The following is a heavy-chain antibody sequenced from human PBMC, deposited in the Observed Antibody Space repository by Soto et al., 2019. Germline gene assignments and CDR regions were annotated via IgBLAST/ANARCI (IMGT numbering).Heavy chain of an antibody. CDR1: GFSFSSYA. V-gene: IGHV3-23*01. Sequence: EVQLLESGGGLVQPGGSLRLSCVGSGFSFSSYAMNWVRQAPGQGLEWVSGISGSGGTTFYADSVKGRFTISRDNSKNTLYLQMNRLSAEDTAVYYSAKDLGYTSSWYYALHIWGQGTMVTVSS. CDR2: ISGSGGTT. J-gene: IGHJ3*02. CDR3: AKDLGYTSSWYYALHI. D-gene: IGHD6-13*01.